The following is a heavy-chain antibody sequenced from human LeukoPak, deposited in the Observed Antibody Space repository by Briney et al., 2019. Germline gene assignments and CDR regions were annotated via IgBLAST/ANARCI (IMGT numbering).Heavy chain of an antibody. CDR3: ARVSPWGYYDSSGYCYY. D-gene: IGHD3-22*01. Sequence: PSQTLSLTCAVSGGSISSGGYSWSWIRQPPGKGLEWIGYIYHSGSTYYNPSLKSRVTISVDTSKNQFSLKLSSVTAADTAVYYCARVSPWGYYDSSGYCYYWGQGTLVTVSS. CDR1: GGSISSGGYS. V-gene: IGHV4-30-2*01. CDR2: IYHSGST. J-gene: IGHJ4*02.